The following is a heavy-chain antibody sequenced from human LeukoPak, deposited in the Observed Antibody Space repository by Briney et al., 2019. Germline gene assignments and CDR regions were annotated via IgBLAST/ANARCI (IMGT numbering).Heavy chain of an antibody. V-gene: IGHV3-23*01. D-gene: IGHD6-13*01. J-gene: IGHJ4*02. CDR1: GFTFSDYA. CDR3: AKYSSSRVRDFDY. CDR2: ISGSGGNT. Sequence: GGSLRLSCAASGFTFSDYAMSWVRQAPGKGLEWVSAISGSGGNTYYADSVKGRFTISRDNSKNTLYLQINSLRAEDTGVYYCAKYSSSRVRDFDYWGQGTLVSVS.